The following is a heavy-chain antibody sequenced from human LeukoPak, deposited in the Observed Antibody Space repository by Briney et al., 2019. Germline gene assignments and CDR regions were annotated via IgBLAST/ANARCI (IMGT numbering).Heavy chain of an antibody. CDR3: AKDQLFLVSWGEVDFDY. J-gene: IGHJ4*02. D-gene: IGHD6-6*01. CDR1: GFILSSYG. V-gene: IGHV3-33*06. Sequence: GRSLRLSCAASGFILSSYGMNWVRQAPGKGLEWVAVIWFDGSNKYYADSVEGRFTISRDNSKNTLYLQMNSLRAEDTAVYYCAKDQLFLVSWGEVDFDYWGQGTLVTVSS. CDR2: IWFDGSNK.